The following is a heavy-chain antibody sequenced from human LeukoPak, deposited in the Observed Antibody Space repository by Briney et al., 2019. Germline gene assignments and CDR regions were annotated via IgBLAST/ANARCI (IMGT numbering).Heavy chain of an antibody. J-gene: IGHJ6*02. Sequence: GGSLRLSCASSGFTFNHYGLHRGRQAPGRGLEWLALISYDGSNKYYADSVKGRFTISRDNSKNTLYLQMNSLRAEDTAVYYCAKSRQLGDYYYGMDVWGQGTTVTVSS. V-gene: IGHV3-30*18. D-gene: IGHD6-13*01. CDR3: AKSRQLGDYYYGMDV. CDR2: ISYDGSNK. CDR1: GFTFNHYG.